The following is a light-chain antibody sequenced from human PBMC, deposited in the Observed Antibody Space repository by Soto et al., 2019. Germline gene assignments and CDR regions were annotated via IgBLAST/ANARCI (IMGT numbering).Light chain of an antibody. CDR3: QQYNKWPWT. V-gene: IGKV3-15*01. CDR1: QSVSTN. Sequence: EIAMPQSPCTLSVSPGERSTLSFMASQSVSTNVAWYQEKGGQAPRPLIYAASTRATGIPARFSGSGSGTEFTLTISSLQSEDFAVYYCQQYNKWPWTFGQGTKVDIK. J-gene: IGKJ1*01. CDR2: AAS.